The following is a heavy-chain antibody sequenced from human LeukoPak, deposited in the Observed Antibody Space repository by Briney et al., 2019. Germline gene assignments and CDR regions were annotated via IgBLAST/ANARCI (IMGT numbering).Heavy chain of an antibody. CDR3: ARVPHRGGDCYLNY. Sequence: SETLSLTCTVSGGSISSYYWSWIRQPPGKGLEWIGYIYYSGSTNYNPSLKSRVTISVDTSKNQFSLKLSSVTAADTAVYYCARVPHRGGDCYLNYWGQGTLVTVSS. CDR2: IYYSGST. J-gene: IGHJ4*02. V-gene: IGHV4-59*08. D-gene: IGHD2-21*02. CDR1: GGSISSYY.